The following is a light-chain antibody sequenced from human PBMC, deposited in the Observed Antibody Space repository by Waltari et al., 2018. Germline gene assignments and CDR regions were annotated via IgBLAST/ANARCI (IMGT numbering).Light chain of an antibody. CDR1: EDIGNA. Sequence: DIQMTQSPSSLSASAGDKVTITCRASEDIGNALGWYQHKPGKAPTRLIYAASTLQSGAPSRFSGSGSGTEFTLTISNLQPEDFASYYCLQHKRYPLTFGGGTKLEIK. J-gene: IGKJ4*01. CDR2: AAS. CDR3: LQHKRYPLT. V-gene: IGKV1-17*02.